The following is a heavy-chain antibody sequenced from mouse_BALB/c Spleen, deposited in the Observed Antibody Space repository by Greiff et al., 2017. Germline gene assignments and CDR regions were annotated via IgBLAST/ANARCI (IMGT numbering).Heavy chain of an antibody. CDR3: ATYGNYYFDY. J-gene: IGHJ2*01. D-gene: IGHD2-1*01. V-gene: IGHV5-17*02. CDR2: ISSGSSTI. CDR1: GFTFSSFG. Sequence: EVKLVESGGGLVQPGGSRKLSCAASGFTFSSFGMHWVRQAPEKGLEWVAYISSGSSTIYYADTVKGRFTISRDNPKNTLFLQMTSLRSEDTAMYYCATYGNYYFDYWGQGTTLTVSS.